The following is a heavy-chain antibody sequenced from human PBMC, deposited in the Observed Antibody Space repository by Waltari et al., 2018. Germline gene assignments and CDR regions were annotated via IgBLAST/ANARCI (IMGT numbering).Heavy chain of an antibody. CDR1: GGTFSSYA. V-gene: IGHV1-69*12. CDR3: ARVDYSNYDYGMDV. J-gene: IGHJ6*02. D-gene: IGHD4-4*01. CDR2: SIPILGTA. Sequence: QVQLVQSGSEVKKPGSSVKVSCKASGGTFSSYAISWVRQAPGQGLEWMGGSIPILGTANYAQKFQGRVTITADESTSTAYMELSSLRSEDTAVYYCARVDYSNYDYGMDVWGQGTTVTVSS.